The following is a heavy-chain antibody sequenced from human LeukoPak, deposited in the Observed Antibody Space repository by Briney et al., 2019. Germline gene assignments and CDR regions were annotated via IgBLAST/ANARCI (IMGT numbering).Heavy chain of an antibody. J-gene: IGHJ4*02. V-gene: IGHV3-53*01. D-gene: IGHD3-22*01. CDR3: ARGYFHDSSGYDDY. CDR2: IYSGGST. Sequence: GGSLRLSCAASGFTVSSNYMSWVRQAPGKGLEWVSVIYSGGSTYYADSVKGRFTISRDNSKNTLYLQMNSLRAEDTAVYYCARGYFHDSSGYDDYWAREPWSPSPQ. CDR1: GFTVSSNY.